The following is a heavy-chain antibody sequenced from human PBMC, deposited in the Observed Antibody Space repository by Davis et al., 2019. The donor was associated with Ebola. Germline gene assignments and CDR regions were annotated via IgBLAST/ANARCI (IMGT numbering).Heavy chain of an antibody. V-gene: IGHV3-9*01. CDR3: AKDMGSGSYYQYYYYYYGMDV. CDR2: ISWNSGSI. J-gene: IGHJ6*02. CDR1: GFTFDDYA. Sequence: SLKISCAASGFTFDDYAMHWVRQAPGKGLEWVSGISWNSGSIGYADSVKGRFTISRDNAKNSLYLQMNSLRAEDTALYYCAKDMGSGSYYQYYYYYYGMDVWGQGTTVTVSS. D-gene: IGHD3-10*01.